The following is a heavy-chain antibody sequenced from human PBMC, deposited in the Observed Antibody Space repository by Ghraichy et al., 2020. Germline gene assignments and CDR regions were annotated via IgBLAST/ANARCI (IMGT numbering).Heavy chain of an antibody. CDR3: AKEGDSSGYYLYYFDY. V-gene: IGHV3-23*01. D-gene: IGHD3-22*01. Sequence: GGSLRLSCAASGFTFSSYAMSWVRQAPGKGLEWVSAISGSGGSTYYADSVKGRFTISRDNSKNTLYLQMNSLRAEDTAVYYCAKEGDSSGYYLYYFDYWGQGTLVTVSS. J-gene: IGHJ4*02. CDR2: ISGSGGST. CDR1: GFTFSSYA.